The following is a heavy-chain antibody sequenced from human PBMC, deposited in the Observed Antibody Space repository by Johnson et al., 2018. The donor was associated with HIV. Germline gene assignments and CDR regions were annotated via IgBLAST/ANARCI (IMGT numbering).Heavy chain of an antibody. CDR2: ISFDGSNK. D-gene: IGHD2-8*01. Sequence: QVQLVESGGGVVQPGRSLRLSCAASGFTLSKYAMHWVRQAPGKGLEWVAVISFDGSNKYNADSVKGRFIISRDNSQNTLSLQMNSLRAEDTAVYYCARSVNAGRPFDIWGQGTLVTVSS. J-gene: IGHJ3*02. CDR3: ARSVNAGRPFDI. CDR1: GFTLSKYA. V-gene: IGHV3-30*04.